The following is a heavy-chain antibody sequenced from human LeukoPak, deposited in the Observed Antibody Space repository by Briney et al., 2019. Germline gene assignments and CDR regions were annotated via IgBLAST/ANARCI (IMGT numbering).Heavy chain of an antibody. CDR1: GGSISGGY. CDR2: VYTSGST. V-gene: IGHV4-4*09. Sequence: SEILSLTCTVSGGSISGGYWSWIRQPPGRGLEWIGYVYTSGSTNYNPSLKSRVTISVDTSKSQFALKPSSVTAADTAVYYCAKSYFDYSTYYSYYFNLWGQGALVTVSS. J-gene: IGHJ4*02. D-gene: IGHD4-11*01. CDR3: AKSYFDYSTYYSYYFNL.